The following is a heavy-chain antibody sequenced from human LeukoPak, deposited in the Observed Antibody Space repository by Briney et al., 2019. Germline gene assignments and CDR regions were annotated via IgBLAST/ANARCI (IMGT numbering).Heavy chain of an antibody. CDR1: GGSISSSNW. D-gene: IGHD3-22*01. Sequence: SGTLSLTCAVSGGSISSSNWWSWVRQPPGKGLEWIGEIYHSGSTNYNPSLKSRVTISVDKSKNQFSLKLSSVTAADTAVYYCARELERGGDYYDSSGYYWGQGTLVTVSS. CDR2: IYHSGST. CDR3: ARELERGGDYYDSSGYY. V-gene: IGHV4-4*02. J-gene: IGHJ4*02.